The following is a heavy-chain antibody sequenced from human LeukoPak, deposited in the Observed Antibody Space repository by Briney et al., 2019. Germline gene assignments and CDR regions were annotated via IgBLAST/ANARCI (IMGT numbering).Heavy chain of an antibody. CDR3: ARVGLTVAFDI. Sequence: PGGSLRLSCAASGFTFSSYAMHWVRQAPGKGLEYVSAISSNGGSTYYANSVKGRFTISRDNSKNTLYLQMGSLRAEDMAVYYCARVGLTVAFDIWGQGTMVTVSS. V-gene: IGHV3-64*01. CDR1: GFTFSSYA. D-gene: IGHD1-14*01. CDR2: ISSNGGST. J-gene: IGHJ3*02.